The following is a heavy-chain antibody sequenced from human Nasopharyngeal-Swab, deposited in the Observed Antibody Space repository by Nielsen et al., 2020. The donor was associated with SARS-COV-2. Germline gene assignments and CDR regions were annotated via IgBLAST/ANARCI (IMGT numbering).Heavy chain of an antibody. CDR1: GGSISSSSYY. J-gene: IGHJ6*03. D-gene: IGHD4-17*01. CDR2: IYYSGST. V-gene: IGHV4-39*07. Sequence: SETLSLTCTVSGGSISSSSYYWGWIRQPPGKGLEWIGSIYYSGSTYYNPSLKSRVTISVDTSKNQFSLKLSSVTAADTAVYYCARDYGDYEPEGYYYYYMDVWGKGTTVTVSS. CDR3: ARDYGDYEPEGYYYYYMDV.